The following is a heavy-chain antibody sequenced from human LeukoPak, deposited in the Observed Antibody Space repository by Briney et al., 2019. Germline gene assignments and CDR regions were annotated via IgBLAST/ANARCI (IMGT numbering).Heavy chain of an antibody. Sequence: SETLSLTCTVSGGSISSGDYYWSWIRQPPGKGLEWIGYIYYSGSTYYNPSLKSRVTISVDTSKNQFSLKLSSVTAADTAVYYCARRGYRSSSYYTDVWGKGTTVTVSS. D-gene: IGHD6-13*01. CDR1: GGSISSGDYY. CDR3: ARRGYRSSSYYTDV. V-gene: IGHV4-30-4*01. J-gene: IGHJ6*03. CDR2: IYYSGST.